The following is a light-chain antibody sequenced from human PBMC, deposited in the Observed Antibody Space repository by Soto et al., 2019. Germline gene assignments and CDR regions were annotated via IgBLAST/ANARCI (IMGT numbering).Light chain of an antibody. J-gene: IGKJ5*01. CDR3: QQADSFSIT. Sequence: GGRVTITCRASQDISSWLAWYQQKPGKPPKLLIYAASNLQSGVSSRFSGSGSGTDFTLTISSLQPEDFATYLCQQADSFSITFVQGTRLEI. CDR2: AAS. CDR1: QDISSW. V-gene: IGKV1-12*01.